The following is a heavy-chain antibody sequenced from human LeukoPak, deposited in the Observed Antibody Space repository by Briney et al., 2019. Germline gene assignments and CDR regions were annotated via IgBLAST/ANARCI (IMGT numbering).Heavy chain of an antibody. CDR1: GFTFSSYG. V-gene: IGHV3-23*01. Sequence: PGGSLRLSCAASGFTFSSYGMTWVRQAPGKGLEWVSGISGSGGSTYYADSVKGRFTISRDNSKNTLYLQMNSLRAEDTAVYYCAKLEELLPDYWGQGTLVTVSS. CDR2: ISGSGGST. CDR3: AKLEELLPDY. D-gene: IGHD1-26*01. J-gene: IGHJ4*02.